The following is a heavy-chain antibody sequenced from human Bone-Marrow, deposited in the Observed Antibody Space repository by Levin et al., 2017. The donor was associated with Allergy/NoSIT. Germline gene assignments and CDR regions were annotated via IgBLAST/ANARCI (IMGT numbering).Heavy chain of an antibody. V-gene: IGHV4-39*01. D-gene: IGHD3-9*01. Sequence: SETLSLTCTVSGGSISSSSYYWGWIRQPPGKGLEWIGGIYYSGSTHYNPSLKSRVTISVDTHKNQFYLNLRSVTAADTAVYYCARPLPDSGYPRYMDVWGIGTTVTVSS. J-gene: IGHJ6*03. CDR2: IYYSGST. CDR1: GGSISSSSYY. CDR3: ARPLPDSGYPRYMDV.